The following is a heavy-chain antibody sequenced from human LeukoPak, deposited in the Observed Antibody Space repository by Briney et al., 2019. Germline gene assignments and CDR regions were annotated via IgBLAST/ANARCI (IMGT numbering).Heavy chain of an antibody. Sequence: PSETLSLTCTVSGGSISSYYWSWIRQPPGKGLEWIGSIYYSGTTNYNPSLKSRVTISVDTSKNQFSLKLSSVTAADTAVYYCARPNNLGATTLYDYWGQGTLVTVSS. J-gene: IGHJ4*02. CDR2: IYYSGTT. V-gene: IGHV4-59*08. D-gene: IGHD1-26*01. CDR1: GGSISSYY. CDR3: ARPNNLGATTLYDY.